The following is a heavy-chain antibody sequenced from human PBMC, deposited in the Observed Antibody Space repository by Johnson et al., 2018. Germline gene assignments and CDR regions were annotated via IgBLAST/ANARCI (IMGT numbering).Heavy chain of an antibody. CDR1: GFRFNENA. Sequence: VQLVQSGGGLVQPGRSLRLSCEASGFRFNENAMHWVRQVPGKGLEWVSGISWNSGSIGYADSVKGRFTISRDNAKKSLYLQMNSLRAEDTALYYCAKSQTAIALVRAAFDIWGQGTMVTVSS. D-gene: IGHD6-19*01. CDR3: AKSQTAIALVRAAFDI. V-gene: IGHV3-9*01. J-gene: IGHJ3*02. CDR2: ISWNSGSI.